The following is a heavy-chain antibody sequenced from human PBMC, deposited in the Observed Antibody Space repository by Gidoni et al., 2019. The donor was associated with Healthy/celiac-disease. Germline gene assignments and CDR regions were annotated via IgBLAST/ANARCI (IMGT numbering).Heavy chain of an antibody. V-gene: IGHV3-30-3*01. CDR2: ISYDGSNK. D-gene: IGHD3-22*01. CDR3: ARGGIVVVNDAFDI. Sequence: QVQLVESGGGVVQPGRSLRLSCAASGFTFSSYAMHWVRQAPGKGLEWVAVISYDGSNKYYADSVKGRFTISRDNSKNTLYLQMNSLRAEDTAVYYCARGGIVVVNDAFDIWGQGTMVTVSS. CDR1: GFTFSSYA. J-gene: IGHJ3*02.